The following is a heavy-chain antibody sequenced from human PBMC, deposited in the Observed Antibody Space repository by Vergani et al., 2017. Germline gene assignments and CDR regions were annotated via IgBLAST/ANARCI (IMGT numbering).Heavy chain of an antibody. D-gene: IGHD2-15*01. V-gene: IGHV4-61*01. CDR3: AGGDIVVAGGFDP. Sequence: QVQLQESGPGLVKPSEPLSLTCTVSGGSVSSGSYYWSWIRQPPGKGLEWIGYIYYSGSTNYNPSLKSRVTISVDTSKNQFSLKLSSVTAADTAVYYCAGGDIVVAGGFDPWGQGTLVTVSS. CDR2: IYYSGST. J-gene: IGHJ5*02. CDR1: GGSVSSGSYY.